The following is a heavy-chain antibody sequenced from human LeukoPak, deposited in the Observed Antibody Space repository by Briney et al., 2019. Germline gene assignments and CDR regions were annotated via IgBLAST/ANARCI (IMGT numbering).Heavy chain of an antibody. J-gene: IGHJ5*02. V-gene: IGHV4-4*07. Sequence: SETLSLTCTVSGGSISSYYWSWIRQPAGKGLEWIGRIYTSGSTTYNPSLKSRVTMSVDTSKNQFSLKLSSVTAADTAVYYCARALWFGDQGWFDPWGQGTLVTVSS. CDR2: IYTSGST. CDR1: GGSISSYY. D-gene: IGHD3-10*01. CDR3: ARALWFGDQGWFDP.